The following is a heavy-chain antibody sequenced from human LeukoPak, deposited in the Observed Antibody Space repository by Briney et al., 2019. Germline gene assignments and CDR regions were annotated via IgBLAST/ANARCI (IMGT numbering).Heavy chain of an antibody. V-gene: IGHV1-8*01. CDR2: VNPNSGNT. D-gene: IGHD3-10*01. Sequence: ASVKVSCKASGYTFTSYDINWVRQATGQGLEWMGWVNPNSGNTGYAQKFQGRVTMTRNTSISTAYMELGSLRSEDTAVYYCARGSSYYPFDYWGQGTLVTVSS. CDR1: GYTFTSYD. CDR3: ARGSSYYPFDY. J-gene: IGHJ4*02.